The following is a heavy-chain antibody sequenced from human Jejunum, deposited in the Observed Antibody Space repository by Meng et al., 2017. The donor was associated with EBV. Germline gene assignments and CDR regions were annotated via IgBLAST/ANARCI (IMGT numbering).Heavy chain of an antibody. D-gene: IGHD5-12*01. CDR1: GNTVTKYG. V-gene: IGHV1-18*01. CDR3: ARDSSGYNANDKVSDY. J-gene: IGHJ4*01. Sequence: VQLVTSGVEGRKPGASGMGSFKTSGNTVTKYGIRGVRQAPGHGPEWMGWITVYNGNTNYAPRLQGRVTMTTDLSTSTAYMELRSLRSDDTAVYYCARDSSGYNANDKVSDYWGQGTLVTVSS. CDR2: ITVYNGNT.